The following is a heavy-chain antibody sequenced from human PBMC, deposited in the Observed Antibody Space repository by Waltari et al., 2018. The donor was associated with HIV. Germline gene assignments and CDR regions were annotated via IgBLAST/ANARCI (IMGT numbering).Heavy chain of an antibody. CDR1: GGSITSSSYY. CDR2: TYYSGKT. V-gene: IGHV4-39*01. D-gene: IGHD3-16*01. CDR3: ARHGGSRVGCGPGLY. J-gene: IGHJ4*02. Sequence: QLQLQESGPGLVKPSETLSLTCSVSGGSITSSSYYWGWIRQSPGKGLEWVGTTYYSGKTYYNPSRKSRVAISVETSKNQFSLKLTSVTATDTDVYFCARHGGSRVGCGPGLYWGQGSLVTVSS.